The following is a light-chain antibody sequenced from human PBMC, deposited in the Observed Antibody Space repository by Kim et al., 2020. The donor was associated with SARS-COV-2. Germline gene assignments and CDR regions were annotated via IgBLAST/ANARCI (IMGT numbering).Light chain of an antibody. J-gene: IGLJ2*01. CDR2: QDD. CDR1: ELGDKF. V-gene: IGLV3-1*01. CDR3: QAWDSSSTVV. Sequence: SPGQTATIACSGDELGDKFACWYQQKPGQSPVLVIHQDDKRPSGIPERFSGSNSGNTATLTISGTQAVDEADYYCQAWDSSSTVVFGGGTQLTVL.